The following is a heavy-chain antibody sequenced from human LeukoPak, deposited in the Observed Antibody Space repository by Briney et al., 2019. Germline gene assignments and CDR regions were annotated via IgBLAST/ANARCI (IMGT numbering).Heavy chain of an antibody. J-gene: IGHJ4*02. CDR1: GYSFTSYW. D-gene: IGHD5-24*01. Sequence: HGESLKISCKGSGYSFTSYWIGWVRQMPGKGLEWMGIIYPGDSDTRYSPSFQGQVTISADKSISTAYLQWSSLKASDTAMYYCARPPRDGYNYPYYFDYWGQGTLVTVSS. CDR2: IYPGDSDT. V-gene: IGHV5-51*01. CDR3: ARPPRDGYNYPYYFDY.